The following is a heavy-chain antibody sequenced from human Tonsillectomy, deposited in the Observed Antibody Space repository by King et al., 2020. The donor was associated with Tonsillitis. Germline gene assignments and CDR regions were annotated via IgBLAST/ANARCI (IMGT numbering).Heavy chain of an antibody. D-gene: IGHD3-3*01. V-gene: IGHV1-69*01. CDR1: GGTFSSIFRDYA. CDR2: IIPTFGTT. J-gene: IGHJ4*02. Sequence: QVQLVESGAEVKKPGSSVKVSCKASGGTFSSIFRDYAISWVRQAPGQGLEWMGGIIPTFGTTHYAQKFQGRVTLTADESTSTAYMELSSLRSEDTALYYCARDPDDSGLDYWGQGTLVTVFS. CDR3: ARDPDDSGLDY.